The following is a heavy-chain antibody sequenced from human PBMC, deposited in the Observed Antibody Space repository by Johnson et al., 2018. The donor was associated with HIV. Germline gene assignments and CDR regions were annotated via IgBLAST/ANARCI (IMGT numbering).Heavy chain of an antibody. J-gene: IGHJ3*02. V-gene: IGHV3-15*01. D-gene: IGHD4-23*01. CDR2: IKTKTEGGTT. CDR3: TTDLVTPHAFDI. Sequence: VQLVESGGGLVQPGGSLRLSCGASGFTFNDHWMQWVRQAPGKGLEWLGRIKTKTEGGTTDYAAPVKGRFTISRDDSINTVYLQMNSLKTEDTAVYYCTTDLVTPHAFDIWGQGTMVTVSS. CDR1: GFTFNDHW.